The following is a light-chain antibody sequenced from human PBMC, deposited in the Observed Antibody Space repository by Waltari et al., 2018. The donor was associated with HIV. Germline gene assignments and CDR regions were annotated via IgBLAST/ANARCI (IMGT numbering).Light chain of an antibody. CDR3: QSYDSSNHVV. V-gene: IGLV6-57*01. CDR1: SGSIASTS. J-gene: IGLJ2*01. CDR2: EDN. Sequence: NFMLTQPHSVSESPGKTVTISCTRSSGSIASTSVQWSQQRPGSSPTTVIYEDNQRPSGVPDRFSGSIDSSSNSASLTISGLKTEDEADYYCQSYDSSNHVVFGGGTKLTVL.